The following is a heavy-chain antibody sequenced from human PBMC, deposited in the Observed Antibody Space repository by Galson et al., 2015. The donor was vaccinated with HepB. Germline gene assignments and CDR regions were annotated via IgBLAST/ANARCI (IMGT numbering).Heavy chain of an antibody. Sequence: SLKVSCKASGDTFTSYAMHWVRQAPGQRLEWRGWINAGNGNTKYSQKFQVRVTITRDTSASTAYMELSSLRSEDTAVYYCARDCLVWCESGSYKGAFDIWGQGTMVTVSS. V-gene: IGHV1-3*01. D-gene: IGHD1-26*01. J-gene: IGHJ3*02. CDR2: INAGNGNT. CDR3: ARDCLVWCESGSYKGAFDI. CDR1: GDTFTSYA.